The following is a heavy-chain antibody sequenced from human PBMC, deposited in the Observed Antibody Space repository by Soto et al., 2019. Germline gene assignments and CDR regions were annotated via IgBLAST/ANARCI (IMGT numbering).Heavy chain of an antibody. Sequence: GASVKVSCKASGGTFSSYAISWVRQAPGQGLEWMGGIIPIFGTANYAQKFQGRVTITADESTSTAYMELSSLRSEDTAVYYCARDGLGAYDIFACQNPRFGSYYAMDVWGQGTTGTVSS. D-gene: IGHD3-9*01. CDR3: ARDGLGAYDIFACQNPRFGSYYAMDV. CDR2: IIPIFGTA. CDR1: GGTFSSYA. V-gene: IGHV1-69*13. J-gene: IGHJ6*02.